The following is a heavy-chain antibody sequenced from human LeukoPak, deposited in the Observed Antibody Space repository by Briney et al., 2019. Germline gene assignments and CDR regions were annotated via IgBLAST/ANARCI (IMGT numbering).Heavy chain of an antibody. CDR2: INPSGGST. CDR1: GYTFTSYG. D-gene: IGHD3-3*01. J-gene: IGHJ4*02. CDR3: ARGWGVVIGDY. V-gene: IGHV1-46*01. Sequence: ASVKVSCKASGYTFTSYGISWVRQAPGQGLEWMGIINPSGGSTSYAQKFQGRVTMTRDTSTSTVYMELSSLRSEDTAVYYCARGWGVVIGDYWGQGTLVTVSS.